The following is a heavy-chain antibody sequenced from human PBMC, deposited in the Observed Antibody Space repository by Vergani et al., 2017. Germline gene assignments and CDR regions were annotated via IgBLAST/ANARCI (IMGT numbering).Heavy chain of an antibody. V-gene: IGHV4-61*02. CDR1: GESIRSGSHY. D-gene: IGHD2-15*01. CDR2: IHTGGST. Sequence: QVKLQESGPGLLKPSQTLSHTCTVSGESIRSGSHYWSWIRQPAGKGPEWIGHIHTGGSTDLNPSFKSRVSISVDTSKSQFSLKLHSVTVADTAVYYCARSRPYCTSGSCPAIWGQGTLVTVSS. J-gene: IGHJ4*02. CDR3: ARSRPYCTSGSCPAI.